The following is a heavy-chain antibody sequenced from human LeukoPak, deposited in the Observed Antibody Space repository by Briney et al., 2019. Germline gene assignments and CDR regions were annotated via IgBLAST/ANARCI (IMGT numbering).Heavy chain of an antibody. Sequence: PSETLSLTCAVYGGSFSGYYWSWIRQPPGKGLEWIGEINHSGSTNYNPSLKSRVTISVDTSKNQFSLKLSSVTAADTAVYYCARTSRGFYDSSGYYRPRRAFDIWGQGTMVTVSS. J-gene: IGHJ3*02. V-gene: IGHV4-34*01. CDR1: GGSFSGYY. D-gene: IGHD3-22*01. CDR2: INHSGST. CDR3: ARTSRGFYDSSGYYRPRRAFDI.